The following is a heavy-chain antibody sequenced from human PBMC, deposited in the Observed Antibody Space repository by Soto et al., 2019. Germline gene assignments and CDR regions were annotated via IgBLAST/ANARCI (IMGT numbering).Heavy chain of an antibody. V-gene: IGHV3-23*01. CDR1: GFTFINYA. D-gene: IGHD2-2*01. CDR3: ARKVLGSTSRPDWWYFDL. J-gene: IGHJ2*01. Sequence: EVQLLESGGGLVQPGGSLRLSCVGSGFTFINYAMNWVRQTPGKGLEWVSGISGGGDRTFDADSVKGRFTISRDNSKNTVNLQMNSPRADDTAVYYCARKVLGSTSRPDWWYFDLWGRGTLVTVSS. CDR2: ISGGGDRT.